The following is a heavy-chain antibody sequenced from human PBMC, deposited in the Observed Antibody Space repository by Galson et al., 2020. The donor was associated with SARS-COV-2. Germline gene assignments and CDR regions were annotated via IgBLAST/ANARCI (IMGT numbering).Heavy chain of an antibody. CDR3: AGGSTIFGVDKPGVPQYYYYYGMDV. D-gene: IGHD3-3*01. V-gene: IGHV1-69*13. CDR2: IIPIFGTA. CDR1: GGTFSSYA. J-gene: IGHJ6*02. Sequence: SVKVSCKASGGTFSSYAISWVRQAPGQGLEWMGGIIPIFGTANYAQKFQGRVTITADESTSTAYMELSSLRSEDTAVYYCAGGSTIFGVDKPGVPQYYYYYGMDVWGQGTTVTVSS.